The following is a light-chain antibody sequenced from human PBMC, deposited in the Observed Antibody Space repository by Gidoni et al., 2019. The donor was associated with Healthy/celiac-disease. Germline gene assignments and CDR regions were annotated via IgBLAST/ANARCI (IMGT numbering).Light chain of an antibody. V-gene: IGKV3-11*01. CDR2: DAS. CDR3: QQRSNWPRGT. CDR1: QSVSSY. Sequence: ELVLTHSPPTLSLSPGERAPLFSRDSQSVSSYLAWYQQKTGQSPRLLIYDASNRATGIPARFSGSGSGTDFTLTISSLEHEDFAVYYCQQRSNWPRGTFGGGTKVEIK. J-gene: IGKJ4*01.